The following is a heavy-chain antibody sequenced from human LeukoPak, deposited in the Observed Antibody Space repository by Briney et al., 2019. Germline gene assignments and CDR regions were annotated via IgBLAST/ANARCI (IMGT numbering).Heavy chain of an antibody. Sequence: GGSLRLSCAASAFTFSSYAMHWVRQAPGKGLEWVAVISYDGSNKYYADSVKGRFTISRDNSKNTLYLQMNSLRAEDTAVYYCARDRSGVTIFDYWGQGTLVAVSS. CDR3: ARDRSGVTIFDY. CDR1: AFTFSSYA. CDR2: ISYDGSNK. D-gene: IGHD3-3*01. J-gene: IGHJ4*02. V-gene: IGHV3-30-3*01.